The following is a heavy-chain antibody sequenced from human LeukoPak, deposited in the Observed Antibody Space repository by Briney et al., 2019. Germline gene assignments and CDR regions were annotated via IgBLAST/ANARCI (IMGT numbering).Heavy chain of an antibody. CDR2: IYHSGST. J-gene: IGHJ4*02. D-gene: IGHD2-15*01. CDR3: ARARRGYCSGGSCYDLDY. CDR1: GGSISSSNW. Sequence: SETLSLTCAVSGGSISSSNWWSWVRQPPGKGLEWIGEIYHSGSTNYNPSLKSRVTISVDKSKNQFSLKLSSVTAADTAVYYCARARRGYCSGGSCYDLDYWGQETLVTVSS. V-gene: IGHV4-4*02.